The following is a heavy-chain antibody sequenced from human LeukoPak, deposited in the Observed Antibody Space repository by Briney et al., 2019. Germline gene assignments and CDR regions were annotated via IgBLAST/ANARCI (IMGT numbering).Heavy chain of an antibody. CDR1: GFTFYDYG. Sequence: TGGSLRLSCAASGFTFYDYGMSWVRQGPGKGLEWVSGINWNGGTTSYADCVKGRFTISRDNAKNSLYLQMNSLRAEDTAVYYCAREINSATIFGVAADAFDIWGQGTMVTVSS. V-gene: IGHV3-20*04. J-gene: IGHJ3*02. CDR2: INWNGGTT. CDR3: AREINSATIFGVAADAFDI. D-gene: IGHD3-3*01.